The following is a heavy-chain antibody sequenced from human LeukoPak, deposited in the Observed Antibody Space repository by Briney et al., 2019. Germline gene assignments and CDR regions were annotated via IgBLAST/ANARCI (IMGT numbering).Heavy chain of an antibody. J-gene: IGHJ4*02. V-gene: IGHV1-46*01. CDR3: ARDWAYGSFDL. Sequence: ASVKVSCKALGYPFTAFSLHWVRQAPGQGPEWMAIINPGIFTTTYAQKLQDRITVTSDTSTATVYMELRSLRLEDTAVYFCARDWAYGSFDLWGQGTLVTVSS. CDR1: GYPFTAFS. D-gene: IGHD4-17*01. CDR2: INPGIFTT.